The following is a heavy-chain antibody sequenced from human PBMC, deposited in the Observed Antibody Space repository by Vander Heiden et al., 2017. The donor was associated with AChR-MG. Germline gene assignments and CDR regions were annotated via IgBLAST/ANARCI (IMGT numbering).Heavy chain of an antibody. V-gene: IGHV1-46*03. J-gene: IGHJ4*02. D-gene: IGHD1-26*01. Sequence: QVQLVQSGAEVKKPGASLKVSCKTSGFTFTNYHMHWVRQAPGQGLEGVETINPSLDSTHYAQKFQGRVRMTRDTSTKTVYMDMTSLRPEDTAVYFCARELTGSFYFDFCGQGSLVTVSS. CDR1: GFTFTNYH. CDR2: INPSLDST. CDR3: ARELTGSFYFDF.